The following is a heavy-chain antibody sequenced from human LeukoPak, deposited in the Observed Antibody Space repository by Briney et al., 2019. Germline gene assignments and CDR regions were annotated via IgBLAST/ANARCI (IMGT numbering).Heavy chain of an antibody. J-gene: IGHJ4*02. CDR2: ISYDGSNK. CDR3: ARQATESNFDY. Sequence: HPGGSLRLSCAASGFTFSNYPMHWVRQAPGKGLEWVAVISYDGSNKYYADSVKGRFTISRDNSKNTLYLQMNSLRAEDTAMYYCARQATESNFDYWGQGTLVTVSS. CDR1: GFTFSNYP. V-gene: IGHV3-30-3*01.